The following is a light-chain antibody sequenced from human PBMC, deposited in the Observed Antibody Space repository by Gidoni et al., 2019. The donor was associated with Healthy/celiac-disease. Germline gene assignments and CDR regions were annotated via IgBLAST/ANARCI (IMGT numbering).Light chain of an antibody. J-gene: IGKJ2*01. CDR2: DAS. CDR1: QDISNY. V-gene: IGKV1-33*01. CDR3: QQYDNPLYT. Sequence: DIQMTQSPSSLSASVGDRVTITCQASQDISNYLNWYQQKPGKAPKLLIYDASSLETGVPSRFSGSGSGTDFTFTISSLQPEDIATYYCQQYDNPLYTFGQGTKLEIK.